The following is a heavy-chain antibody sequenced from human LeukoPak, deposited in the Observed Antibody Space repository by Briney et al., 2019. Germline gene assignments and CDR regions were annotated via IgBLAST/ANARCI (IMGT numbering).Heavy chain of an antibody. J-gene: IGHJ4*02. V-gene: IGHV1-2*02. D-gene: IGHD3-10*01. CDR3: ARVSSSGDYYDN. Sequence: GASVTVSCKASVYTFTDYYMHWVRQAPGQRLEWMGWINPNGGGTNYAQKFQGRVTMTTDTSISTAYMELGGLRYDDTAVYYCARVSSSGDYYDNWGQGTLVTVSS. CDR1: VYTFTDYY. CDR2: INPNGGGT.